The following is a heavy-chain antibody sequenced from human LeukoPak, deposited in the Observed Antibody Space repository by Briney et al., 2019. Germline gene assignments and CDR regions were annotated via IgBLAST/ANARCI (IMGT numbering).Heavy chain of an antibody. V-gene: IGHV4-34*01. J-gene: IGHJ3*02. Sequence: SETLSVTCTVSGGSISDYYWSWIRQPPGKGLEWIGEINHSGSTNYNPSLKSRVTISVDTSKNQFSLKLSSVTAADTAVYYCARAPPTHDAFDIWGQGTMVTVSS. CDR2: INHSGST. CDR3: ARAPPTHDAFDI. CDR1: GGSISDYY.